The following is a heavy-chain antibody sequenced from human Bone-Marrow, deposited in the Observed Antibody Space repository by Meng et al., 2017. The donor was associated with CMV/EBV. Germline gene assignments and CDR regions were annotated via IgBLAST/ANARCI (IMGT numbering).Heavy chain of an antibody. Sequence: ASVKVSCKASGGTFSSYAISWVRQAPGQGLEWMGWMNPNSGDTGYAQKFQGRVTMTRNTSISTAYMDLSSLRSDDTAVYYCARGPIDSVSNWGQGTLVTVSS. CDR1: GGTFSSYA. D-gene: IGHD2-15*01. CDR2: MNPNSGDT. V-gene: IGHV1-8*02. CDR3: ARGPIDSVSN. J-gene: IGHJ4*02.